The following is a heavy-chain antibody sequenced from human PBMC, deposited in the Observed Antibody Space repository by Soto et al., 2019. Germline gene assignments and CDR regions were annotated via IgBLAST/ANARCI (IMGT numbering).Heavy chain of an antibody. CDR2: INAGNGNT. CDR3: AKEGGGDYYYGMDV. D-gene: IGHD3-16*01. J-gene: IGHJ6*02. Sequence: GASVKVSCKASGYTFTSYAMHWVRQDPGQRLEWMGWINAGNGNTKYSQKFQGRVTITRDTSASTAYMELSSLRSEDTAVYYCAKEGGGDYYYGMDVWGQGTTVTVSS. CDR1: GYTFTSYA. V-gene: IGHV1-3*01.